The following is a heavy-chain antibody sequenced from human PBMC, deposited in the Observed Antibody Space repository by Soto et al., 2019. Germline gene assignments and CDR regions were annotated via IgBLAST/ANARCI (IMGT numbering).Heavy chain of an antibody. CDR1: GYSFTSYW. Sequence: GESLKISCKGSGYSFTSYWIGWVRQMPGKGLEWMGIIYPGDSDTRYSPSFQGQVTISADKSISTAYLQWSSLKASDTAMYYCARRRGGYDIAARQGGPGLIDYWGQGTLVTVSS. V-gene: IGHV5-51*01. D-gene: IGHD6-6*01. CDR2: IYPGDSDT. CDR3: ARRRGGYDIAARQGGPGLIDY. J-gene: IGHJ4*02.